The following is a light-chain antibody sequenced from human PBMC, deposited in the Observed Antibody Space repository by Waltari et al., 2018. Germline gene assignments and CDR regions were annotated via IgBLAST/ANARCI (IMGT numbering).Light chain of an antibody. CDR1: QSVSSY. Sequence: VLTQSRATPSFSPGERATLSCRASQSVSSYFAWYQQKPGQAPRLLIYDASHRATGIPARFSGSGSGTDFTLTISSLEPEDFAVYYCQQRSNWPITFGQGTRLEIK. CDR2: DAS. V-gene: IGKV3-11*01. CDR3: QQRSNWPIT. J-gene: IGKJ5*01.